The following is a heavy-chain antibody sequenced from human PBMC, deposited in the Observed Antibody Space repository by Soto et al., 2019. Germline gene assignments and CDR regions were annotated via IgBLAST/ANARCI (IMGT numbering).Heavy chain of an antibody. J-gene: IGHJ4*02. Sequence: PGGSLRLSCAASGLTFSSYAMSWVRQAPGKGLEWVSAISGSGGSTYYADSVKGRFTISRDNSKNTLYLQMNSLRAEDTAVYYCANRPDYDSSGYYDYWGQGTLVTVSS. D-gene: IGHD3-22*01. V-gene: IGHV3-23*01. CDR2: ISGSGGST. CDR1: GLTFSSYA. CDR3: ANRPDYDSSGYYDY.